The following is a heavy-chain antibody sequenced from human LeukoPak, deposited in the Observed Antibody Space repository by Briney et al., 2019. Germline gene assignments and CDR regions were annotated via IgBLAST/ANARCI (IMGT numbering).Heavy chain of an antibody. J-gene: IGHJ5*02. V-gene: IGHV1-46*01. CDR2: INPSGGST. Sequence: ASVKVSCKASGYTFTSYYIHWVRQAPGQGLEWMGIINPSGGSTIYAQKFQGRVTMTRDMSTSTVYMELSSLRSEDTAVYYCARDSLFLTYYDILTGYYKGNWFDPWGQGTLVTVSS. CDR1: GYTFTSYY. CDR3: ARDSLFLTYYDILTGYYKGNWFDP. D-gene: IGHD3-9*01.